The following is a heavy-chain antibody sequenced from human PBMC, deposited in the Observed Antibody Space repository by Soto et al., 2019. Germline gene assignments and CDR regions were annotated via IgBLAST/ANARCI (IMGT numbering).Heavy chain of an antibody. CDR1: GYTFTGYY. Sequence: ASVKVSCKASGYTFTGYYMHWVRQAPGQGLEWMGWINPNSGGTNYAQKFQGRVTMTRDTSISTAYMELSRLRSDDTAVYYCARDSTLLQQWLVKGSGGYYGMDLWGQGTRVTVSS. J-gene: IGHJ6*02. V-gene: IGHV1-2*02. CDR2: INPNSGGT. CDR3: ARDSTLLQQWLVKGSGGYYGMDL. D-gene: IGHD6-19*01.